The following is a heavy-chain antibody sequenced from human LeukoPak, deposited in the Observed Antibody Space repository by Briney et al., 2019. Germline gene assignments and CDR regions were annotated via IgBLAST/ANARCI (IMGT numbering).Heavy chain of an antibody. CDR3: ARHTMVRGVITFDY. D-gene: IGHD3-10*01. J-gene: IGHJ4*02. V-gene: IGHV4-59*08. CDR1: GGSISSYY. Sequence: SETLSLTCTVSGGSISSYYWSWIRRPPGKGLEWIGYIYYSGSTNYNPSLKSRVTISVDTSKNRFSLKLSSVTAADTAVYYCARHTMVRGVITFDYWGQGTLVTVSS. CDR2: IYYSGST.